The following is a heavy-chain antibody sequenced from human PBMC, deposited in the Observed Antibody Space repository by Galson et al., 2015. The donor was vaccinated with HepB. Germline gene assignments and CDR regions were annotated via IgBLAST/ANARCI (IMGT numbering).Heavy chain of an antibody. V-gene: IGHV6-1*01. Sequence: CAISGDSVSSNSASWKWIRQSPSRGLEWLGMTYYRSKWYYDYAVSVKSRMSIHPDTSKNQFSLQLNSVTPEDTAVYYCSRGVLTWTGYDYGSFFDYWGQGSQVTVSS. D-gene: IGHD5-12*01. CDR2: TYYRSKWYY. CDR3: SRGVLTWTGYDYGSFFDY. CDR1: GDSVSSNSAS. J-gene: IGHJ4*02.